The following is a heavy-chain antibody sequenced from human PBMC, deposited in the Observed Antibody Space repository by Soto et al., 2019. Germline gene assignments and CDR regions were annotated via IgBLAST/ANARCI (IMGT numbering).Heavy chain of an antibody. Sequence: GGSLRLSCAASGFSFSGSAMHWVRQASGKGLEWVGRIRDKANSYATAYTASVKGRFTISRDNAKNSLYLQMNSLRAEDTALYYCARDSGTTVTTCKSTGYYGMDVWGQGTTVTVSS. J-gene: IGHJ6*02. D-gene: IGHD4-17*01. V-gene: IGHV3-73*01. CDR2: IRDKANSYAT. CDR1: GFSFSGSA. CDR3: ARDSGTTVTTCKSTGYYGMDV.